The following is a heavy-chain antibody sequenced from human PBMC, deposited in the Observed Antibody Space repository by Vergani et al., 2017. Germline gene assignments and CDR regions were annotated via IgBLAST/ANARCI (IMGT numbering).Heavy chain of an antibody. J-gene: IGHJ5*02. Sequence: QVQLQESCPGLVKPSETLSLTCTVSGGSISSSSYYWGWIRQPPGKGLEWRGSIYYSGSTYYNPSLKRRVTISVDTSKNQFSLKLSSVTAADTAVYYCARESSSWYLGFDPWGQGTLVTVSS. D-gene: IGHD6-13*01. CDR2: IYYSGST. CDR1: GGSISSSSYY. V-gene: IGHV4-39*07. CDR3: ARESSSWYLGFDP.